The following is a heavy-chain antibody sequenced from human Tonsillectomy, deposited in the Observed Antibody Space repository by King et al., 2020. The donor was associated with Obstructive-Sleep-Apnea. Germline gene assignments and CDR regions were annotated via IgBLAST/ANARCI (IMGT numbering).Heavy chain of an antibody. CDR2: IIPLYAST. D-gene: IGHD6-6*01. Sequence: VQLVQSGAEVKRPGSSVKVSCKASGVTFSSYAFIWVRLAPGQGLEWMGDIIPLYASTSNAEKFQGRVTITADESTSTAYMELSSLRSEDTAVYYRASGVAARQYYYYGLDVWGQGTTVTVSS. V-gene: IGHV1-69*01. J-gene: IGHJ6*02. CDR1: GVTFSSYA. CDR3: ASGVAARQYYYYGLDV.